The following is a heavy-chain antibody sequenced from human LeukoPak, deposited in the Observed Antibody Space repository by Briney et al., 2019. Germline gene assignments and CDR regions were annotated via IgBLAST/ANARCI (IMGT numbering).Heavy chain of an antibody. CDR2: ISSRNEAI. D-gene: IGHD1-14*01. V-gene: IGHV3-48*01. CDR1: GFTFSSYH. Sequence: TGGSLTLSCAASGFTFSSYHMNWVRQAPGKGLEWVSYISSRNEAIYYADSVKGRFTISRDNAKNSLYLQMNSLRAEDTAVYYCARDGNRGYDMDVWGQGTTVTVSS. J-gene: IGHJ6*02. CDR3: ARDGNRGYDMDV.